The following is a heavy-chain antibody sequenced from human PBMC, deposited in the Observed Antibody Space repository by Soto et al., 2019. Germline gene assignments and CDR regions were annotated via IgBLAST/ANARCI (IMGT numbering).Heavy chain of an antibody. D-gene: IGHD5-12*01. CDR1: GYTFTSYG. Sequence: QVQLVQSGAEVKKPGASVKVSCKASGYTFTSYGISWVRQAPGQGLEWMGWISAYNGNTNYAQKLQGRVTMTTDTSTSTAYMELRXXXSXXXXVYYCARDNGYESDYWGQGTLVTVSS. CDR3: ARDNGYESDY. J-gene: IGHJ4*02. V-gene: IGHV1-18*01. CDR2: ISAYNGNT.